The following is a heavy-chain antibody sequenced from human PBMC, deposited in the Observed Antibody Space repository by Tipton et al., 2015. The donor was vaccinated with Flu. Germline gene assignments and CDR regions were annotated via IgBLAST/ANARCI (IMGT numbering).Heavy chain of an antibody. V-gene: IGHV4-4*09. J-gene: IGHJ5*02. CDR1: GGSISSFY. Sequence: TLSLTCTVSGGSISSFYWNWIRQPPGKGLEWIGYVYNSEYTKCNPSLKSRVTISVDTSKKQFSLQLRSVTAADMAVYYCARRDYSNYVSDPKSWFDPWGQGTLVAVSS. CDR3: ARRDYSNYVSDPKSWFDP. CDR2: VYNSEYT. D-gene: IGHD4-11*01.